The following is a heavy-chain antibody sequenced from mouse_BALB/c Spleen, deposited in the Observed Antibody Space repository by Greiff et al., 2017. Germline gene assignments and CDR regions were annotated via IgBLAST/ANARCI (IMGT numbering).Heavy chain of an antibody. CDR3: ARGELRRGYFDY. J-gene: IGHJ2*01. D-gene: IGHD2-4*01. CDR1: GYSITSDYA. V-gene: IGHV3-2*02. CDR2: ISYSGST. Sequence: VQLQQSGPGLVKPSQSLSLTCTVTGYSITSDYAWNWIRQFPGNKLEWMGYISYSGSTSYNPSLKSRISITRDTSKNQFFLQLNSVTTEDTATYYCARGELRRGYFDYWGQGTTLTVSS.